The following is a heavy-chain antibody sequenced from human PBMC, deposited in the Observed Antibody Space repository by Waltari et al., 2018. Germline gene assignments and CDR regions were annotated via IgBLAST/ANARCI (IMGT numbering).Heavy chain of an antibody. CDR3: ARLNIWGNAFDI. CDR2: IYGNDDK. J-gene: IGHJ3*02. V-gene: IGHV2-5*01. D-gene: IGHD3-16*01. Sequence: QITLKESGPPLVKPTQTLTLTCTLSDFSISSSGVGLGWIRQPPGKALEWLALIYGNDDKRYRPSLKSRLTITKDNSKNHVVLSLTNIDPVDTATYFCARLNIWGNAFDIWGQGTMVTVSS. CDR1: DFSISSSGVG.